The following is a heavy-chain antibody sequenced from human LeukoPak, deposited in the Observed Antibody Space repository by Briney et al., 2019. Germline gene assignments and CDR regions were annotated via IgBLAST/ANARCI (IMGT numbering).Heavy chain of an antibody. CDR1: GFTFDDYA. Sequence: GGSLRLSCAASGFTFDDYAMHWVRQAPGKGLEWVAVISYDGSNKYYADSVKGRFTISRDNSKNTLYLQMNSLRAEDTAVYYCARDFDILTGYLFWGQGTLVTVSS. V-gene: IGHV3-30*04. D-gene: IGHD3-9*01. J-gene: IGHJ4*02. CDR2: ISYDGSNK. CDR3: ARDFDILTGYLF.